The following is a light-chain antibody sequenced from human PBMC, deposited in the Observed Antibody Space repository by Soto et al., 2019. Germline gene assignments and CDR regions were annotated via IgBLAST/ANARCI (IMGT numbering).Light chain of an antibody. CDR1: QGISSA. V-gene: IGKV1-13*02. J-gene: IGKJ1*01. Sequence: AIQLTQSPSSLSASVGDRVTITCRASQGISSALAWYQQKPGKAPKLLIYGVSSLETGVPSRFSGSGSGTEFALTISSLQPDDFATYYCQYYNTFSGTFGQGTKV. CDR3: QYYNTFSGT. CDR2: GVS.